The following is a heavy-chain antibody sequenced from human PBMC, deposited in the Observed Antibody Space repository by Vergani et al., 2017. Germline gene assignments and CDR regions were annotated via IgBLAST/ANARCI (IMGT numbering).Heavy chain of an antibody. CDR2: IWYDGSKE. CDR1: GFTLSSHA. J-gene: IGHJ6*03. V-gene: IGHV3-33*01. CDR3: ARSGYCAHGVCYMTYYYYMDV. Sequence: QVQLAESGGGVVQPGRSLGLSCAGSGFTLSSHAMHWVRQAPGKGLEWVAFIWYDGSKEYYADSVKGRFTISRDNSKNTLYLQMNNLRAADTAVYYCARSGYCAHGVCYMTYYYYMDVWGKGTAVTVSS. D-gene: IGHD2-8*01.